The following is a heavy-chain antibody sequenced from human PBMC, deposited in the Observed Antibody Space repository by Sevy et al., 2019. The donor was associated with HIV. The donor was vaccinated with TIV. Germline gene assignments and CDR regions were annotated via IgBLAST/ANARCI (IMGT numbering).Heavy chain of an antibody. CDR3: ARLSGYSNYVYHYGMDV. Sequence: SETLSLTCTVSGGSISSSSYYWGWIRQPPGKGLEWIGSIYYSGSTYYNPSLKSRVTISVETSKNQFSLKLSSVTAADTAVYYCARLSGYSNYVYHYGMDVWGQGTTVTVSS. V-gene: IGHV4-39*01. D-gene: IGHD4-4*01. CDR1: GGSISSSSYY. J-gene: IGHJ6*02. CDR2: IYYSGST.